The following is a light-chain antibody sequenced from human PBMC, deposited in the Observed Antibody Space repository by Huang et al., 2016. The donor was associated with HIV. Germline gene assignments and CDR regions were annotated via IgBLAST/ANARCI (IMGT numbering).Light chain of an antibody. V-gene: IGKV3-11*01. CDR3: QQRGNWPLT. Sequence: EIVLTQSPATLSLSPGERATLSCGASQSIGNYLGWYQHKPGQAPRLLIYGASNRATGIPARFSATWSGTNFTRIINSLEPDDFAVYYCQQRGNWPLTFGGGTKVDI. CDR1: QSIGNY. J-gene: IGKJ4*01. CDR2: GAS.